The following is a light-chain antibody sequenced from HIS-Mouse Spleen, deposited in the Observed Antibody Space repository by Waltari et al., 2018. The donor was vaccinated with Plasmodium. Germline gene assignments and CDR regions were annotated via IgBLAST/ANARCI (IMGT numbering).Light chain of an antibody. J-gene: IGLJ2*01. CDR2: QDT. CDR1: KLGDNY. Sequence: SYELTQPPSVSVSPGQTASITRSGDKLGDNYACWYQQKPGQSPVLVIYQDTKRPPGIPERFSGSNSGNTATLTISGTQAMDEADYYCQAWDSSTVVFGGGTKLTVL. V-gene: IGLV3-1*01. CDR3: QAWDSSTVV.